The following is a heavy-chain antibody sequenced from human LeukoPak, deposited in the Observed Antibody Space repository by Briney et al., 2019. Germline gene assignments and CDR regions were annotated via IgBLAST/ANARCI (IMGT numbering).Heavy chain of an antibody. CDR1: GFTVSSNY. V-gene: IGHV3-53*01. CDR2: IYDIGNT. Sequence: PGGSLRLSCAVSGFTVSSNYMSWVRQAPGKGLEWASVIYDIGNTYYADSVKGRFTISRDTSKNTVYLQMNSLRAEDTAVYYCARGGMRRPYDCWGQGALVTVSS. CDR3: ARGGMRRPYDC. D-gene: IGHD1-14*01. J-gene: IGHJ4*02.